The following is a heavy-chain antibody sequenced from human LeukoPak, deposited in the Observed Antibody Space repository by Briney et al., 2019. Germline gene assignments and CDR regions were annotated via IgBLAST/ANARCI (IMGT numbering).Heavy chain of an antibody. CDR2: IWYDGSNK. D-gene: IGHD5-18*01. CDR3: AREAGYGGFDY. V-gene: IGHV3-33*01. CDR1: GFTLSSYG. J-gene: IGHJ4*02. Sequence: GRSLRLSCAASGFTLSSYGMHWVRQAPGKGLEWVAVIWYDGSNKYYADSVKGRFTISRDNSKNTLYLQMNSLRAEDTAVYYCAREAGYGGFDYWGQGTLVTVSS.